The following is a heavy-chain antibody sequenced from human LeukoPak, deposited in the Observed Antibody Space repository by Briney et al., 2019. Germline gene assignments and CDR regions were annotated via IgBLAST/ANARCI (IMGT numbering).Heavy chain of an antibody. Sequence: TGGSLRLSCAASGFIFNTYAIHWVRQAPGKGLDWVAVISYDGSNKYYADSVKGRFTISRDDSKNTLYLQMNSLRGEDTAVYYCARDSYGMDIGGQGTTVTVSS. V-gene: IGHV3-30-3*01. J-gene: IGHJ6*02. CDR2: ISYDGSNK. CDR1: GFIFNTYA. CDR3: ARDSYGMDI.